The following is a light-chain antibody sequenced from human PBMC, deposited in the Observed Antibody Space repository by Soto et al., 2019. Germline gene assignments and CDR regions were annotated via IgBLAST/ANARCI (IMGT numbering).Light chain of an antibody. CDR2: EVS. Sequence: QSALTQPPSASGSPGQSVTISCTGTSSDVGDYIYVSWYQQHPGKAPKLMIYEVSKRPSGVPDRFSGSKSGNTASLTVSGLQAEDEADYYCCAYVSSNTLLFGGGTKLTVL. J-gene: IGLJ3*02. CDR3: CAYVSSNTLL. CDR1: SSDVGDYIY. V-gene: IGLV2-8*01.